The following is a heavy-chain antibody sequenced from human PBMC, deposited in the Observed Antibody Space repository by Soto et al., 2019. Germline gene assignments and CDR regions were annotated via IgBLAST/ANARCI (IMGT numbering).Heavy chain of an antibody. CDR2: IYYIWST. Sequence: PSETLSLTCTVSGGSISSNYWSWFRRPPGKGLEWIGYIYYIWSTKYTPSLKSRVTLSVDTSKNQLSLKLSCVTAADTAVYYCARDGSSSWGWGKCYYGMDVWGQGTTVTVSS. CDR1: GGSISSNY. CDR3: ARDGSSSWGWGKCYYGMDV. V-gene: IGHV4-59*01. J-gene: IGHJ6*02. D-gene: IGHD6-6*01.